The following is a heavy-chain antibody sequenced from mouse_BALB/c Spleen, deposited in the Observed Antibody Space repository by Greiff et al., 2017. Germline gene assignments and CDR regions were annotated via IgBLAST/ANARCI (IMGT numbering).Heavy chain of an antibody. Sequence: DVKLQESGPGLVKPSQSLSLTCTVTGYSITSDYAWNWIRQFPGNKLEWMGYISYSGSTSYNPSLKSRISITRDTSKNQFFLQLNSVTTEDTATYYCARRGYGNYDAMDYWGQGTSVTVSS. J-gene: IGHJ4*01. V-gene: IGHV3-2*02. CDR3: ARRGYGNYDAMDY. CDR1: GYSITSDYA. D-gene: IGHD2-10*02. CDR2: ISYSGST.